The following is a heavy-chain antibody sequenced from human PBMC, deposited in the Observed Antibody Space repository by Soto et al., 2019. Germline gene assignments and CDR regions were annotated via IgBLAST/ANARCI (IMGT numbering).Heavy chain of an antibody. V-gene: IGHV4-4*02. Sequence: PSETLSLTCAVSGGSISSSNWWSWVRQPPGKGLEWIGAIYHSGSTNYNPSLKSRVTISVDKSKNQFSLKLSSVPAADTAVYYRARVFSYGGLDYWGQGTLVTVSS. J-gene: IGHJ4*02. CDR3: ARVFSYGGLDY. D-gene: IGHD4-17*01. CDR2: IYHSGST. CDR1: GGSISSSNW.